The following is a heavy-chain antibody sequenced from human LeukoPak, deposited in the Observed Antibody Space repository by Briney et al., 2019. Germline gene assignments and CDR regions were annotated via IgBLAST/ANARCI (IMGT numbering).Heavy chain of an antibody. CDR1: GFTFSSYG. J-gene: IGHJ4*02. CDR3: ARDRNIRYFDC. V-gene: IGHV3-33*01. D-gene: IGHD1-14*01. CDR2: IWCDGSNK. Sequence: PGGSLRLSCVASGFTFSSYGMHWVRQAPGKGLEWVAVIWCDGSNKYYADSVKGRFTISRDDSKNTLYLQMNSLRAEDTAVYYCARDRNIRYFDCWGQGTLVTVSS.